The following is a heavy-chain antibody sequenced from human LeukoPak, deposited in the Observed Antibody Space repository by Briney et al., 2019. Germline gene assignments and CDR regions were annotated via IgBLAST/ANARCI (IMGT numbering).Heavy chain of an antibody. CDR1: GGSISSYY. CDR2: IYYSGST. Sequence: SETLSLTCTVSGGSISSYYWSWIRQHPGKGLEWIGYIYYSGSTYYNPSLKSRVTISVDTSKNQFSPKLSSVTAADTAVYYCARAGTVVVAANDYVTFDIWGQGTMVTVSS. J-gene: IGHJ3*02. D-gene: IGHD2-15*01. V-gene: IGHV4-59*06. CDR3: ARAGTVVVAANDYVTFDI.